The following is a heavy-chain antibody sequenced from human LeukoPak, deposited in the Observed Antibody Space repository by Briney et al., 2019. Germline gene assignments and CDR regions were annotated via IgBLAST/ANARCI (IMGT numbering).Heavy chain of an antibody. J-gene: IGHJ3*02. Sequence: PGGSLRLSCAASGFTFSSYGMHWVRQAPGKGLEGVAFIRYDGSNKYYADSVKGRFTISRDNSKNTLYLQMNSQRAEDTAVYYCAKSYDFWSGYYTDDAFDIWGQGTMVTVSS. D-gene: IGHD3-3*01. V-gene: IGHV3-30*02. CDR3: AKSYDFWSGYYTDDAFDI. CDR1: GFTFSSYG. CDR2: IRYDGSNK.